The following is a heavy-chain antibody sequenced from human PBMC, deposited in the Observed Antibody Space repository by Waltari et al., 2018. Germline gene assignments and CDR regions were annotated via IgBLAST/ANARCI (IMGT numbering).Heavy chain of an antibody. CDR3: ARETVAGALDY. J-gene: IGHJ4*02. CDR1: GFIFTDYY. CDR2: MDPNGGGK. Sequence: QVQLVQSGAEVKKPGASAKVSCKASGFIFTDYYIHWVRQAPGQGLEWVGRMDPNGGGKHYAQKFQGKVTMSRDSSIRTAYMELNRVTSDDTAVYYCARETVAGALDYWGQGTPVTVSS. D-gene: IGHD6-19*01. V-gene: IGHV1-2*06.